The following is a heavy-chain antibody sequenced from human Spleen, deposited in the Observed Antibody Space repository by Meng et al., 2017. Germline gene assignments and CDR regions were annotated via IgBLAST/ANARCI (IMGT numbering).Heavy chain of an antibody. CDR2: FVSNADT. V-gene: IGHV1-18*01. CDR1: GYTSASHG. Sequence: QAQLLQSGAEVKKPGASVWISCKASGYTSASHGISWLRQAPGQGLEWMGWFVSNADTYPAQKFQGRVTMTRDTHTSTDFMELRSLRFDDTAVYYCARGTPGRSYSDYWGQGTLVTVSS. D-gene: IGHD3-10*01. CDR3: ARGTPGRSYSDY. J-gene: IGHJ4*02.